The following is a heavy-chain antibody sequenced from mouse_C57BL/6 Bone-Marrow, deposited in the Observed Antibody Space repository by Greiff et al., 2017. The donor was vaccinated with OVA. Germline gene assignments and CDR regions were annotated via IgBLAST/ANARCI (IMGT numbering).Heavy chain of an antibody. Sequence: EVQLQQSGPELVKPGASVKISCKASGYTFTDYYMNWVKQSHGKSLEWIGDINPNNGGTSYNQKFKGKATLTVDKSSSTAYMELRSLTSEDSAVYYCARMDITTVVVGGDYWGQGTTLTVSS. D-gene: IGHD1-1*01. CDR2: INPNNGGT. CDR3: ARMDITTVVVGGDY. CDR1: GYTFTDYY. J-gene: IGHJ2*01. V-gene: IGHV1-26*01.